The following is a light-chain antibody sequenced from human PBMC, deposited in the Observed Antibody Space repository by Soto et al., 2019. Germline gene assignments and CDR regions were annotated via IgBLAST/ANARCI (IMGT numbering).Light chain of an antibody. V-gene: IGKV3-15*01. CDR1: QSVSTN. CDR2: GAS. Sequence: ERVMTQSPATLSVSPGERAPLSCRARQSVSTNLAWYQQKPGEAPRLLIYGASTRATGIPARFSGSGSGTEFTLTISSLQSEDFAVYYCQQYNNWPPITFGQGTRLEIK. J-gene: IGKJ5*01. CDR3: QQYNNWPPIT.